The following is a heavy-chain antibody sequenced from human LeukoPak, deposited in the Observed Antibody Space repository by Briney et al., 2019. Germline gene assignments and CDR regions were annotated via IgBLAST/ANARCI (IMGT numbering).Heavy chain of an antibody. CDR3: ATTRTTYCGGDCYTFDY. Sequence: GGSLRLSCAASGFTFSSYAMSWVRQAPGKGLEWVLAISGSGGSSYYADSVKGRFTISRDNSKNTLYLQRNSLRAEDTAVYYCATTRTTYCGGDCYTFDYWGQGTLVTVSS. D-gene: IGHD2-21*01. V-gene: IGHV3-23*01. CDR1: GFTFSSYA. CDR2: ISGSGGSS. J-gene: IGHJ4*02.